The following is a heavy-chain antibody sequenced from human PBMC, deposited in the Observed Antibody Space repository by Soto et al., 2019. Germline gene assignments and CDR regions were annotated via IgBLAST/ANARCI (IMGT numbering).Heavy chain of an antibody. CDR1: GYTFTSYG. V-gene: IGHV1-18*01. D-gene: IGHD3-22*01. CDR2: ISAYNGNT. CDR3: ARDQPQYYYDSSGYFDY. J-gene: IGHJ4*02. Sequence: QVQLVQSGAELKKPGASVKVSCKASGYTFTSYGISWVRQAPGQGLEWMGWISAYNGNTNYAQKLQGRVTMTTDTSTSTAYMELRSLRSDDTAVYYCARDQPQYYYDSSGYFDYWGQGTLVTVSS.